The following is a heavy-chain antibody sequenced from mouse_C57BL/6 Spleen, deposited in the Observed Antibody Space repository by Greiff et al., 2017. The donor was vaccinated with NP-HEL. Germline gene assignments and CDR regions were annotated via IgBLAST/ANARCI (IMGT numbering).Heavy chain of an antibody. V-gene: IGHV1-4*01. CDR3: ARREGLTTVVALYFDY. CDR1: GYTFTSYT. D-gene: IGHD1-1*01. J-gene: IGHJ2*01. Sequence: QVQLQQSGAELARPGASVKMSCKASGYTFTSYTMHWVNQRPGQGLEWIGYINPSSGYTKYNQKFKDKATLTADKSSSTAYMQLSSLTSEDSAVYYCARREGLTTVVALYFDYWGQGTTLTVSS. CDR2: INPSSGYT.